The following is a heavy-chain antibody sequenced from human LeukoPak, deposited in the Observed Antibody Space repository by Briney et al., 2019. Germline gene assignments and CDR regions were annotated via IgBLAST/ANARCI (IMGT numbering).Heavy chain of an antibody. CDR3: ARGRWLPLPDS. D-gene: IGHD5-24*01. CDR1: GGSISSYY. CDR2: VYYSGST. Sequence: PSETLSLTCTVSGGSISSYYWSWIRQPPGKGLEWIGYVYYSGSTNYTPSLKSRVTISVDTSKNQFSLKLSSVTAADTAVYYCARGRWLPLPDSWGQGTLVTVSS. V-gene: IGHV4-59*13. J-gene: IGHJ4*02.